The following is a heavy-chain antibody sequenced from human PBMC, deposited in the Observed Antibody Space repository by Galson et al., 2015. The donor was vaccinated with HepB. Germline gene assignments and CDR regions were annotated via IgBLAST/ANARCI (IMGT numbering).Heavy chain of an antibody. J-gene: IGHJ2*01. Sequence: PAWKGLEWIGHIYPSGTTNYSPSLKSRVTMSVDTSKNQFSLNLNSVTAADTAVYYCARQLRLGYCSGGNCYSYWYFDLWGRGTLVTV. D-gene: IGHD2-15*01. CDR3: ARQLRLGYCSGGNCYSYWYFDL. V-gene: IGHV4-4*07. CDR2: IYPSGTT.